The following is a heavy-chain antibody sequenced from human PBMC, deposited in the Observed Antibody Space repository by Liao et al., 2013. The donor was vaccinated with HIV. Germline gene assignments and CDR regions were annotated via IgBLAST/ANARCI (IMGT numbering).Heavy chain of an antibody. CDR3: ARGFLEWINYNWFDP. J-gene: IGHJ5*02. V-gene: IGHV4-61*02. D-gene: IGHD3-3*01. Sequence: QVQLQESGPGLVKPSQTLSLTCTVSGGSISSGSYYWSWIRQPAGKGLEWIGRIYTSGSTNYNPSLKSRVTISVDTSKNQCSLQMNSVTAADTALYYCARGFLEWINYNWFDPWGQGTLVTVAS. CDR2: IYTSGST. CDR1: GGSISSGSYY.